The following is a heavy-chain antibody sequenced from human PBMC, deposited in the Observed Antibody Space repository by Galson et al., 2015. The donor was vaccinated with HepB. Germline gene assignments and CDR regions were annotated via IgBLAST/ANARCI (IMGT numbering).Heavy chain of an antibody. Sequence: SLRLSCAASGFTFSSYGMHWVRQAPGKGLEWVAVISYDGSNKYYADSVKCRFTISRDNSKNTLYLQMNSLRAEDTAVYYCAKDFYRWVAHYYFDYWGQGTLVTVSS. V-gene: IGHV3-30*18. J-gene: IGHJ4*02. CDR1: GFTFSSYG. CDR3: AKDFYRWVAHYYFDY. CDR2: ISYDGSNK. D-gene: IGHD2/OR15-2a*01.